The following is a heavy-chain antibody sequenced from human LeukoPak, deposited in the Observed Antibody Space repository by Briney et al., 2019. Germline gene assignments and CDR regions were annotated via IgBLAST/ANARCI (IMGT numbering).Heavy chain of an antibody. CDR3: ARHHSNTYYYFDQ. J-gene: IGHJ4*02. V-gene: IGHV4-39*01. CDR1: SDSISSSNYY. Sequence: SETLSLTCTVPSDSISSSNYYWGWIRQPPGKGLEWIGSIYSSGSTYYNPSLKSRVTISVDTSKNQFSLNLSSVTAADTAVYYCARHHSNTYYYFDQWGQGTLVTVSS. CDR2: IYSSGST. D-gene: IGHD2/OR15-2a*01.